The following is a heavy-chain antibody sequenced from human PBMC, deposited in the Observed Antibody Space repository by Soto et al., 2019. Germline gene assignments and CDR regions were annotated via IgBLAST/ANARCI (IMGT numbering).Heavy chain of an antibody. Sequence: EVQLVESGGGLVQPGGSLRLSCAASAFTFSSYSMNWVRQAPGKGLEWVSYISSSSSTIYYADSVKGRFTISRDNAKNSLYLQMNSLRAEDTAVYYCARAAGLYCSSTSCFGYYYYYMDVWGKGTTVTVSS. CDR2: ISSSSSTI. D-gene: IGHD2-2*01. V-gene: IGHV3-48*01. CDR3: ARAAGLYCSSTSCFGYYYYYMDV. CDR1: AFTFSSYS. J-gene: IGHJ6*03.